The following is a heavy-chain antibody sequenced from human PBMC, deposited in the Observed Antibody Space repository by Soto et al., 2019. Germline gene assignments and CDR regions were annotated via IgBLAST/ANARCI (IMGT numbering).Heavy chain of an antibody. J-gene: IGHJ4*02. CDR2: VYYSGST. CDR1: GGSVSSYS. Sequence: SETLSLTCTVSGGSVSSYSWTWVRQPPGKGLEWIGYVYYSGSTHYNPSLKSRVTISLDTSKNQCSLKLTSVTAADTAMYFCASSPPAMVAPNIWGQGTLVTVSS. CDR3: ASSPPAMVAPNI. V-gene: IGHV4-59*02. D-gene: IGHD5-18*01.